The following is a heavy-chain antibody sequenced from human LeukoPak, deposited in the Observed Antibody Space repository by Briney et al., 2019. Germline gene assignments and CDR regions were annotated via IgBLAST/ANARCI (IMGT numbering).Heavy chain of an antibody. J-gene: IGHJ4*02. CDR1: GGSISNYY. CDR2: IYTSGST. D-gene: IGHD5-18*01. CDR3: ARLIQLWTYYFDY. Sequence: SETLSLTCTVSGGSISNYYWSWIRQPPGKGLEWIGYIYTSGSTNYNPSLKSRVTISVDTSKNQFSLKLSSVTAADTAVYYCARLIQLWTYYFDYWGQGTLVTVSS. V-gene: IGHV4-4*09.